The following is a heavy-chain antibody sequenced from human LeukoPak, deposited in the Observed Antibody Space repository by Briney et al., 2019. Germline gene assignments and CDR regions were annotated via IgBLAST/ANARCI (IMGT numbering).Heavy chain of an antibody. D-gene: IGHD3-10*01. CDR2: IDPSDSYT. Sequence: GESLQISCKASGYSFTYYWISWVRQMPGKGLEWMGRIDPSDSYTNYSPSFRGHVTISSDMSINTAYLQWSSLEASDTAIYYCARTRSGGYYNPYYFDYWGQGSLVTVSS. V-gene: IGHV5-10-1*01. CDR3: ARTRSGGYYNPYYFDY. CDR1: GYSFTYYW. J-gene: IGHJ4*02.